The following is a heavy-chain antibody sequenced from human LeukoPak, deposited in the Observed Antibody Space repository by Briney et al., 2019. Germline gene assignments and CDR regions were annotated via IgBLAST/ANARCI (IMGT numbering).Heavy chain of an antibody. D-gene: IGHD3-3*01. CDR2: ISSSGSTI. CDR3: AGHPYDFWSGYCFDY. Sequence: PGGSLRLSCAASGFTFSNYYMSWLRQAPGKGLEWVSYISSSGSTIYYADSVKGRFTISRDNAKNSLYLQMNSMRAEDTAVYYCAGHPYDFWSGYCFDYWGEGTLGSVSS. J-gene: IGHJ4*02. CDR1: GFTFSNYY. V-gene: IGHV3-11*01.